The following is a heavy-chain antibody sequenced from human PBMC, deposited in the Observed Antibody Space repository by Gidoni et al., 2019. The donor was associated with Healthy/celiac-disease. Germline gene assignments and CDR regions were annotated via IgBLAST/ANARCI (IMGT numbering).Heavy chain of an antibody. D-gene: IGHD3-3*01. CDR1: GGSISSYY. CDR3: ARLNTIFGAKN. Sequence: QVQLQESGPGLVKPSETLSLTCTVSGGSISSYYWSWLRQPPGKGLEWIGYIYYSGSTNYNPSLKSRVTISVDTSKNQFSLKLSSVTAADTAVYYCARLNTIFGAKNWGQGTLVTVSS. CDR2: IYYSGST. J-gene: IGHJ4*02. V-gene: IGHV4-59*01.